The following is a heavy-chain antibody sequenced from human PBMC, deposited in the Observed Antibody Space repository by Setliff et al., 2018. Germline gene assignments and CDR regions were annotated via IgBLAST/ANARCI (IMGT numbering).Heavy chain of an antibody. V-gene: IGHV4-30-4*08. Sequence: PSETLSLTCTVSGGSSNSGDYYWSWIRQPPGKGLEWVGYTYYSGSTYYSTSLKSRVAMSIDTSKNHFTLNLTSVTAADTAVYYCAREVAPGIAFDLWGLGTMVTVSS. J-gene: IGHJ3*01. CDR1: GGSSNSGDYY. CDR2: TYYSGST. CDR3: AREVAPGIAFDL.